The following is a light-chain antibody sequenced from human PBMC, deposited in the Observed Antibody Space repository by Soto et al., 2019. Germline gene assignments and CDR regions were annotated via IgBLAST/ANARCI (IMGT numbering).Light chain of an antibody. V-gene: IGLV1-44*01. CDR1: SSNIGGSS. J-gene: IGLJ2*01. CDR3: SSYTLSSTLV. Sequence: QSVLTQPPSASGTPGQRVTISCSGSSSNIGGSSVNWYQHLPGTAPKLLIYTNSRRPSGVPDRFSGSKSGNTASLTISGLQAEDEADYYCSSYTLSSTLVFGGGTKVTVL. CDR2: TNS.